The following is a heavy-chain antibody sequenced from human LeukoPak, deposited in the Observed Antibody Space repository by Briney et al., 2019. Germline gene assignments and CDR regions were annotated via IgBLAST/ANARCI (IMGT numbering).Heavy chain of an antibody. V-gene: IGHV1-18*01. CDR2: ISAYNGKT. CDR1: HYTFTSSG. D-gene: IGHD2-15*01. Sequence: ASVNISCKASHYTFTSSGITWVGQATGQGLEWRGWISAYNGKTNYAQKLQGRVTMPTDTSTRTAYMELRSLRSDDTAVYDWARDVRGYCSGGSCYSRGYFDYWGQGTLVTVSS. J-gene: IGHJ4*02. CDR3: ARDVRGYCSGGSCYSRGYFDY.